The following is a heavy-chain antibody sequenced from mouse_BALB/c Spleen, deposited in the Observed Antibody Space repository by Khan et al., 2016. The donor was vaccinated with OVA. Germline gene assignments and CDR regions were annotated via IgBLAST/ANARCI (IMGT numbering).Heavy chain of an antibody. V-gene: IGHV1S135*01. CDR1: GYSFTSYY. D-gene: IGHD1-1*01. Sequence: VQLQQSGPELMKPGASVKISCKASGYSFTSYYIHWVKQSHGKSLEWIGYIDPFNGGTSYNQKFKGKATLTVDKSSSTAYMHLSSLTSEDSAVCYCARHGSSSWFAYWGQGTLVTGSA. CDR2: IDPFNGGT. J-gene: IGHJ3*01. CDR3: ARHGSSSWFAY.